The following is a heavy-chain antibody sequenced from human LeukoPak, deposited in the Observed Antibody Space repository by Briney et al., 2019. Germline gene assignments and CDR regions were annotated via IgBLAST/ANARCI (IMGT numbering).Heavy chain of an antibody. Sequence: ASEKVSFKASGGTFSSYAISWVRQAPGRGLEWMGIINLSGGRRSYAQKFQGRVTMTRGTSTNTVYTELRSLGTAATAVYYCARGGITIFGVVVHDAFDIWGQGTMVTASS. CDR1: GGTFSSYA. D-gene: IGHD3-3*01. V-gene: IGHV1-46*01. J-gene: IGHJ3*02. CDR2: INLSGGRR. CDR3: ARGGITIFGVVVHDAFDI.